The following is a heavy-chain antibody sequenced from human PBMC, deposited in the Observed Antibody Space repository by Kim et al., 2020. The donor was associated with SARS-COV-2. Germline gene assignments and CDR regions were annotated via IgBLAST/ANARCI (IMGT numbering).Heavy chain of an antibody. CDR1: GFSLSTSGMC. D-gene: IGHD6-13*01. CDR2: IDWDDDK. V-gene: IGHV2-70*11. J-gene: IGHJ6*02. CDR3: ARLDVTTLAAAGASWGMDV. Sequence: SGPTLVNPTQTLTLTCTFSGFSLSTSGMCVSWIRQPPGKALEWLARIDWDDDKYYSTSLKTRLTISKDTSKNQVVLTMTNMDPVDTATYYCARLDVTTLAAAGASWGMDVWGQGTTVTVSS.